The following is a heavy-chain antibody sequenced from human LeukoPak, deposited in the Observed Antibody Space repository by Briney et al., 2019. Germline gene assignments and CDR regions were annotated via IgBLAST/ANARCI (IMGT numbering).Heavy chain of an antibody. V-gene: IGHV3-23*01. CDR3: VKDPRDTYGTNWFVS. CDR1: GFSFGNYA. D-gene: IGHD2-21*01. Sequence: GGSLRLSCVASGFSFGNYAMSSVRQAPGKGLQWVSQISGTGGATWYAGFARDRFTISRDNSKKTLYLQMSGLRVEDTAMYYCVKDPRDTYGTNWFVSWGQGTLLIVSS. CDR2: ISGTGGAT. J-gene: IGHJ5*01.